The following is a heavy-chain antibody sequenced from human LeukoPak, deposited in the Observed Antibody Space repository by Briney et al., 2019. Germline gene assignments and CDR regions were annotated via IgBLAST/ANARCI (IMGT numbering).Heavy chain of an antibody. J-gene: IGHJ4*02. CDR3: ASRPLRYSSGWYGYY. CDR2: IYYSGST. V-gene: IGHV4-59*01. CDR1: GGSISSYY. D-gene: IGHD6-19*01. Sequence: SETLSLTCTVSGGSISSYYGSWIRQPPGKGLEWIGYIYYSGSTNYNPALKGRVTISVATSKNQFALKLSSVTAAATAVYYCASRPLRYSSGWYGYYWGQGTLVTVSS.